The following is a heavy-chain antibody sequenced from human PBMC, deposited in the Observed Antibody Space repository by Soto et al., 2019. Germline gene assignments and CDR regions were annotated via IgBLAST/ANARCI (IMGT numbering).Heavy chain of an antibody. Sequence: XGSLRLSCATSGFTFSASAMHWVRQVSGKGLEWIARIRSKANNYATTYAPSVKGRFTISRDDSENTVYLQMNSLKTEDTAIYYCAKQIYGGNSWGQGTLVTVSS. CDR1: GFTFSASA. V-gene: IGHV3-73*01. D-gene: IGHD2-21*02. J-gene: IGHJ4*02. CDR2: IRSKANNYAT. CDR3: AKQIYGGNS.